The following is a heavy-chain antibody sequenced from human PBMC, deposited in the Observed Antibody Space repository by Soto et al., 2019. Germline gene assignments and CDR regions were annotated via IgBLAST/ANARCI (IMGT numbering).Heavy chain of an antibody. J-gene: IGHJ6*03. V-gene: IGHV4-34*01. CDR3: ARANPSCRIAAAAPGFYYYMDV. CDR1: GGSFSGYS. D-gene: IGHD6-13*01. Sequence: QVQLQQWGAGLLKPSETLSLTCAVYGGSFSGYSWSWIRQPPGQGLEWIGAINHSGSPNYNPSHKSRVTTPVDTSKNKFSLKLSSVTAADTAVYYCARANPSCRIAAAAPGFYYYMDVWGKGTTVTVAS. CDR2: INHSGSP.